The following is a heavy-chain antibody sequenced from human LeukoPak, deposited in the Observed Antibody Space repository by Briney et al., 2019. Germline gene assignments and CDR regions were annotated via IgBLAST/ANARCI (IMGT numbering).Heavy chain of an antibody. V-gene: IGHV4-59*03. CDR1: GASIFSHY. CDR2: IHDSGSA. Sequence: PSETLSLTCSFSGASIFSHYWTWIRQPPGKGLEWMAYIHDSGSANYNPSFNSRITISIDTSNNELSLRLTSLPAADTAVYYCASSPHSGSYAYWGQGTLVTVAS. J-gene: IGHJ4*02. CDR3: ASSPHSGSYAY. D-gene: IGHD1-26*01.